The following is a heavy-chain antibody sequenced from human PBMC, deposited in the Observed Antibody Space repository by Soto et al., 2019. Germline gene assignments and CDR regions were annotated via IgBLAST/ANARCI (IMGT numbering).Heavy chain of an antibody. CDR3: ARHSRTYYYDSSGYSYYYGMDV. Sequence: GEPKKISCKGSGYSFTSYWIGWVRQMPGKGLEWMGIIYPGDSDTRYSPSFQGQVTISADKSISTAYLQWSSLKASDTAMYYCARHSRTYYYDSSGYSYYYGMDVWGQGTTVTVSS. D-gene: IGHD3-22*01. CDR1: GYSFTSYW. V-gene: IGHV5-51*01. CDR2: IYPGDSDT. J-gene: IGHJ6*02.